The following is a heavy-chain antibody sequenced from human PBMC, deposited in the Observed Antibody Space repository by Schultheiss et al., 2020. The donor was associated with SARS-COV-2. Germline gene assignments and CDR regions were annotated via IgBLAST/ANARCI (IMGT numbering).Heavy chain of an antibody. Sequence: GGSLRLSCAASGFLFSTYSMHWVRQAPGKGLEWVSVIWYNGRSKYYADSVKGRFTASRDNSKNVVFLEMNSLRAEDTAVYYCARDAYGMDVWGQGTTVTVSS. CDR2: IWYNGRSK. J-gene: IGHJ6*02. CDR3: ARDAYGMDV. V-gene: IGHV3-33*01. CDR1: GFLFSTYS.